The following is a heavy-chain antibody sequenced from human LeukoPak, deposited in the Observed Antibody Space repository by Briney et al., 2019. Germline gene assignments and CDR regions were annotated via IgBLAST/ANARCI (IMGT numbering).Heavy chain of an antibody. J-gene: IGHJ4*02. CDR3: ATLTFGGVQYYFDY. CDR1: GFTFSSYG. Sequence: GGSLRLSCAASGFTFSSYGMSWVRRAPGKGLEWVSGISGSGGSTYYADSVKGRFTISRDNSKNTLYLQMNSLRAEDTAVYYCATLTFGGVQYYFDYWGQGTLVTVSS. V-gene: IGHV3-23*01. D-gene: IGHD3-16*01. CDR2: ISGSGGST.